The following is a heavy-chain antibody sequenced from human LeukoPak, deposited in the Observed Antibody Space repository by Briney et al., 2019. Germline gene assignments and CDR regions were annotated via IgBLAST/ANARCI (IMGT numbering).Heavy chain of an antibody. J-gene: IGHJ5*02. CDR1: GFTFSSYD. Sequence: TGGSLRLSCAASGFTFSSYDMTWVRQAPGRGLEWGSSIRPSGDNTYYGDSVKGRFTISRDNARNSLFLQMNSLRVEDTAVYYCASQSFAKFAPWGQGTLVIVSS. CDR2: IRPSGDNT. D-gene: IGHD3-16*01. CDR3: ASQSFAKFAP. V-gene: IGHV3-23*01.